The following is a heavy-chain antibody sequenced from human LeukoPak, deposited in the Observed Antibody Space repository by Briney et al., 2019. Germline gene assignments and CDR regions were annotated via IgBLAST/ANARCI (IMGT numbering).Heavy chain of an antibody. CDR1: GGTFSSYA. CDR2: IIPILGIA. J-gene: IGHJ5*02. CDR3: ARDGLQYYYDSGNWFDP. D-gene: IGHD3-22*01. Sequence: SVKVSCKASGGTFSSYAISWVRQAPGQGLEWMGRIIPILGIANYAQKFQGRVTITADKSTSTAYMELSSLRSEDTAVYYCARDGLQYYYDSGNWFDPWGQGTLVTVSS. V-gene: IGHV1-69*04.